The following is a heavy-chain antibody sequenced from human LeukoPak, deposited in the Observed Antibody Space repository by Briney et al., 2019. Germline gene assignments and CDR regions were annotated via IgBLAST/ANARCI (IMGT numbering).Heavy chain of an antibody. Sequence: GGSLRLSCAASGFTFSTYPMSWVRQAPGKGLEWVSSITAGTSDTIYADSVKGRFTISRDNSKNTLSLQMNSLRAEDTALYHCATSSGWYPKYFGYWGQGILVSVSS. J-gene: IGHJ4*02. V-gene: IGHV3-23*01. CDR3: ATSSGWYPKYFGY. D-gene: IGHD6-19*01. CDR1: GFTFSTYP. CDR2: ITAGTSDT.